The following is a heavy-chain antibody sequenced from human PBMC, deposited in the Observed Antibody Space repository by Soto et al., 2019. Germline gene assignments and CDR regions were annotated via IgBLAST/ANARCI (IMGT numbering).Heavy chain of an antibody. CDR1: GFTFSSYA. D-gene: IGHD6-19*01. Sequence: EVQLLESGGGLVQPGTSLRLSCAASGFTFSSYAMSWVRQAPGKGLEWASSITGSGDNTYYADSVKGRFTISRDNSKNTLSLQMNSLRAEDTAVYYCAKDRAAVAPRVRFDPWGQGTLVTVSS. J-gene: IGHJ5*02. V-gene: IGHV3-23*01. CDR2: ITGSGDNT. CDR3: AKDRAAVAPRVRFDP.